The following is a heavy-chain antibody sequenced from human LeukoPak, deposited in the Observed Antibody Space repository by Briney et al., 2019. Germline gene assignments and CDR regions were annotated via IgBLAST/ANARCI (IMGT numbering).Heavy chain of an antibody. J-gene: IGHJ4*02. D-gene: IGHD2-8*01. CDR3: ARGKMVYAPFDY. CDR2: INTDGNIT. V-gene: IGHV3-74*01. Sequence: GGSLRLSCAASGFTFSNYWMHWVRQAPGKGPVWVSRINTDGNITTYADSVKGRFSISRDNAKNALYLQMNSLRAEDTAVFYCARGKMVYAPFDYWGQGTLVTVSS. CDR1: GFTFSNYW.